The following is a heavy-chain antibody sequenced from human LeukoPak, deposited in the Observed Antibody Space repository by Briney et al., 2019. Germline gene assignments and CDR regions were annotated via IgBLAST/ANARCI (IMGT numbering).Heavy chain of an antibody. CDR1: GFTFSSYA. V-gene: IGHV3-23*01. CDR3: ARGFDWLAYYYYYGMDV. Sequence: GGSLRLSCAASGFTFSSYAMSWVRQAPGKGLEWVSGISGSGGSTYYADSVKGRFTISRDNSKNTLYLQMNSLRAEDTAVYYCARGFDWLAYYYYYGMDVWGQGTTVTVSS. D-gene: IGHD3-9*01. CDR2: ISGSGGST. J-gene: IGHJ6*02.